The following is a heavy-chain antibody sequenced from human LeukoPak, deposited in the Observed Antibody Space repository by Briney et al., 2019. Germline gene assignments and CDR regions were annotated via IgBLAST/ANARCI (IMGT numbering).Heavy chain of an antibody. V-gene: IGHV4-34*01. Sequence: SETLSLTCAVYGGSFSGYYWSRIRQPPGKGLEWIGEINHSGSTNYNPSLKSRVTISVDTSKNQFSLKLSSVTAADTAVYYCALAAMVGGRVDYWGQGTLVTVSS. D-gene: IGHD5-18*01. CDR2: INHSGST. CDR1: GGSFSGYY. CDR3: ALAAMVGGRVDY. J-gene: IGHJ4*02.